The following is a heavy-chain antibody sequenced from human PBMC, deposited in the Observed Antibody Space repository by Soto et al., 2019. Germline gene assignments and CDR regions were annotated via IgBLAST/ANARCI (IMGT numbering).Heavy chain of an antibody. CDR3: ARYYYDSSGYLIFDD. CDR2: ISAYNGNT. D-gene: IGHD3-22*01. CDR1: GYTFTSYG. V-gene: IGHV1-18*04. Sequence: ASVKVSCKASGYTFTSYGISWVRQAPGQGLEWMGWISAYNGNTNYAQKLQGRVTMTTDTSTSTAYMELRSLRSDDTAVYYCARYYYDSSGYLIFDDWGQGTLVTVSS. J-gene: IGHJ4*02.